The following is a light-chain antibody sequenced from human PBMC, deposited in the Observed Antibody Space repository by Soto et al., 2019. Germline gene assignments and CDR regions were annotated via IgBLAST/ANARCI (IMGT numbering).Light chain of an antibody. Sequence: EVVLPQSPGTLSLSPGERATLSCRASQNVRNNYLSWYQHKTDQAPRLLIYVASTRATGVPDRFSGSGSGTCFTLSITRREPEDSAVYYCQQFGGSPRLSFGGGTKVEI. CDR1: QNVRNNY. CDR3: QQFGGSPRLS. V-gene: IGKV3-20*01. CDR2: VAS. J-gene: IGKJ4*01.